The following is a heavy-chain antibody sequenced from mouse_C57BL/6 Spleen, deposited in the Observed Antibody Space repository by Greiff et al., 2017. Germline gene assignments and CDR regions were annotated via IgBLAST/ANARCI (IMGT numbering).Heavy chain of an antibody. J-gene: IGHJ4*01. CDR1: GFTFSSYA. CDR2: ISSGGDYL. CDR3: TRAYYGSSYDYAMDY. V-gene: IGHV5-9-1*02. D-gene: IGHD1-1*01. Sequence: EVNVVESGEGLVKPGGSLKLSCAASGFTFSSYAMSWVRQTPEKRLEWVAYISSGGDYLYYADPVKGRFTISRDNARNPLYLQMSSLKSEDTAMYYCTRAYYGSSYDYAMDYWGQGTSVTVSS.